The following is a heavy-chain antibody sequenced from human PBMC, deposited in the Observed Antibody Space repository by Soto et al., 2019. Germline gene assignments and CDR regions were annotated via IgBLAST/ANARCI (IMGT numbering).Heavy chain of an antibody. Sequence: GGSLRLSCAASGFTFSSYSMNWVRQAPGKGLEWVSYISSSSSNIYYADSVKGRFTISRDNAKNSLYLQMNSLRDEDTSVYYCARDYGYSGYDAFDTWGQGTMVTVSS. D-gene: IGHD5-12*01. J-gene: IGHJ3*02. V-gene: IGHV3-48*02. CDR1: GFTFSSYS. CDR2: ISSSSSNI. CDR3: ARDYGYSGYDAFDT.